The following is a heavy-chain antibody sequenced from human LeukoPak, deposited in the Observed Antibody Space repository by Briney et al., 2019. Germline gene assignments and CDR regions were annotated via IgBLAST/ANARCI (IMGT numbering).Heavy chain of an antibody. D-gene: IGHD3-22*01. J-gene: IGHJ4*02. Sequence: GGSLRLSCAASGFTFSSYSMNWVRQAPGKRLKWVSSISSSSNYIYYADSVKGRFTISRDNAKNSLYLQMNSLRAEDTAVYYCARDSTYDSSGYYSSVWHDFDYWGQGTLVTVSS. V-gene: IGHV3-21*01. CDR3: ARDSTYDSSGYYSSVWHDFDY. CDR1: GFTFSSYS. CDR2: ISSSSNYI.